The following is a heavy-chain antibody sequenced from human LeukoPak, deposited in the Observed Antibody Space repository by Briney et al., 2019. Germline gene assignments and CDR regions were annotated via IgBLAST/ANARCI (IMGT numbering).Heavy chain of an antibody. CDR3: ARADSSGYCD. Sequence: ASVKVSCKASGYTFTSYGISWVRQAPGQGLEWMGIINPSGDSTSYAQKFQGRVTMTRDTSTSTVYMELSSLRSEDTAVYYCARADSSGYCDWGQGTLVTVSS. J-gene: IGHJ4*02. CDR2: INPSGDST. V-gene: IGHV1-46*01. D-gene: IGHD3-22*01. CDR1: GYTFTSYG.